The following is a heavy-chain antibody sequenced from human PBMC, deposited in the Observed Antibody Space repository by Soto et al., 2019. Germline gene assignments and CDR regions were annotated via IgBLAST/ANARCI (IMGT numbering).Heavy chain of an antibody. D-gene: IGHD3-10*01. J-gene: IGHJ6*02. CDR1: GYTFTSYA. CDR2: INAGNGNT. CDR3: ASSMVRGVISIPIRYYGMDV. Sequence: ASVKISCKASGYTFTSYAMHWVRQAPGQRLEWMGWINAGNGNTKYSQKFQGRVTITRDTSASTAYMELSSLRSEDTAVYYCASSMVRGVISIPIRYYGMDVWGQGTTVTVSS. V-gene: IGHV1-3*01.